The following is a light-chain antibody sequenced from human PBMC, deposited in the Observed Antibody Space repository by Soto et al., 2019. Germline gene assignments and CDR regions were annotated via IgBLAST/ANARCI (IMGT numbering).Light chain of an antibody. CDR3: NSYTRNNNYV. CDR2: DVS. Sequence: QSALTQPASVSGSPGQAITISCSGTSSDVGAFNYVSWYQQHPGKAPKLMIYDVSNRPSGVSNRFSGSKSGNTASLTISGLRAEDEADYYCNSYTRNNNYVFGKGTKVTVX. CDR1: SSDVGAFNY. V-gene: IGLV2-14*03. J-gene: IGLJ1*01.